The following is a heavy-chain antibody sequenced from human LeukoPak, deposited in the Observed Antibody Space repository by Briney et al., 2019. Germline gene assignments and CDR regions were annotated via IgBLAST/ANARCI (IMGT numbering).Heavy chain of an antibody. CDR3: ARYAGYCSSTSCYYMDV. CDR2: ISSSSSYI. J-gene: IGHJ6*03. CDR1: GFTFSSYR. D-gene: IGHD2-2*01. V-gene: IGHV3-21*01. Sequence: GGPLRLSCAASGFTFSSYRMNWVRQAPGKGLEWVSSISSSSSYIYYADSVKGRFTISRDNAKNSLYLQINSLRAEDTAVYYCARYAGYCSSTSCYYMDVWGKGTTVTVSS.